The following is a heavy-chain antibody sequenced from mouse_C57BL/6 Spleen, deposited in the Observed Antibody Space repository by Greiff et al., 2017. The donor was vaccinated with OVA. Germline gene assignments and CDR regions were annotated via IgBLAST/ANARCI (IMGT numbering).Heavy chain of an antibody. CDR1: GFSFNTYA. V-gene: IGHV10-1*01. Sequence: EVKLVESGGGLVQPKGSLKLSCAASGFSFNTYAMNWVRQAPGKGLEWVARIRSKSNNYATYYADSVKDRFTISRDDSASMLYLQMNNWKTEDTAMYYGVGSSGGLLGTMDDWGQGTSVTVSS. CDR3: VGSSGGLLGTMDD. D-gene: IGHD2-3*01. J-gene: IGHJ4*01. CDR2: IRSKSNNYAT.